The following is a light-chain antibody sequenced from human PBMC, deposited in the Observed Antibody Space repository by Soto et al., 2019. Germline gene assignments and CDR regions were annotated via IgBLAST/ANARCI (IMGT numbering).Light chain of an antibody. CDR3: SSYAGSNKSLV. V-gene: IGLV2-8*01. J-gene: IGLJ1*01. CDR2: EVS. Sequence: SVLTQPPSASGSPGQSVTISCTGTSSDVGGYNYVSWYQQHPGKAPKLMICEVSKRPSGVPDRFSGSKSGNTASLTVSGLQAEDEADYYCSSYAGSNKSLVFGTGTKVTVL. CDR1: SSDVGGYNY.